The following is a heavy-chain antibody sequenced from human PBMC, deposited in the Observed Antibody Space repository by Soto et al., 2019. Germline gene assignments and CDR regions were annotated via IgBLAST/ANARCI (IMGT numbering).Heavy chain of an antibody. J-gene: IGHJ4*02. CDR1: GFTFSSYG. Sequence: GGSLRLSCAASGFTFSSYGMHWVRQAPGKGLEWVAVIWYDGSNKYYADSVKGRFTISRDNSKNTLYLQMNSLRAEDTAVYYCARGDIVATISDYWGQGTLVTVSS. D-gene: IGHD5-12*01. CDR2: IWYDGSNK. CDR3: ARGDIVATISDY. V-gene: IGHV3-33*01.